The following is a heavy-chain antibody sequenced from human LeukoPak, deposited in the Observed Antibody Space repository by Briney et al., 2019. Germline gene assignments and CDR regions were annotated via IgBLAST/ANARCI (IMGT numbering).Heavy chain of an antibody. CDR2: ISSSSSYI. CDR3: TSTAYYKTPDAFDI. V-gene: IGHV3-21*01. J-gene: IGHJ3*02. CDR1: GFTFSSYS. D-gene: IGHD3-10*01. Sequence: GGSLRLSCAASGFTFSSYSMNWVRHAPGKGLEWVSSISSSSSYISYADSVKGRFTISRDNAKNSLYLQMNSLRAEDTAVYYCTSTAYYKTPDAFDIGGQGTIVTVP.